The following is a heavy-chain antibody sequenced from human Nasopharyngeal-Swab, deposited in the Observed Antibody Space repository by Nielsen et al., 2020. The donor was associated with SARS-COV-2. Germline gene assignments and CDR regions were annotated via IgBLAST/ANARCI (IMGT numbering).Heavy chain of an antibody. Sequence: VCHAPRNGLWWIGEIYHSGSTNYNPSLKSRVTISVDNSKNQFSLSLSSVTAADTAVYYCASLLTYYDFWSGYLNYYYMDVWGKGTTVTVSS. CDR2: IYHSGST. V-gene: IGHV4-4*02. D-gene: IGHD3-3*01. J-gene: IGHJ6*03. CDR3: ASLLTYYDFWSGYLNYYYMDV.